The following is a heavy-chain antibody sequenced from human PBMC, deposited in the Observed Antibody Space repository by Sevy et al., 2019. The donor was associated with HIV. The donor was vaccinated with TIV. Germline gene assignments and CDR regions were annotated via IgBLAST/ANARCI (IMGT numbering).Heavy chain of an antibody. J-gene: IGHJ3*02. V-gene: IGHV3-23*01. CDR2: ISGSGGST. D-gene: IGHD3-16*02. CDR3: AKDTYSTFGGVIVIGAFDI. Sequence: GGSLRLSCAASGFTFSSYAMSWVRQAPGKGLEWVSAISGSGGSTYYADSVKGRFTISRDNSKNTLYLQMNSLRAEDTAVYYCAKDTYSTFGGVIVIGAFDIWGQGTMVTVSS. CDR1: GFTFSSYA.